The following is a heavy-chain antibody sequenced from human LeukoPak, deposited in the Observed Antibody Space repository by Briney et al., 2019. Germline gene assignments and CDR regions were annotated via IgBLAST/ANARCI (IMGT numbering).Heavy chain of an antibody. CDR3: ASTPLSDIDA. CDR1: DVNIYDHY. J-gene: IGHJ3*01. CDR2: IFYKGYT. V-gene: IGHV4-59*11. Sequence: SETLSLTCTVSDVNIYDHYWSWIRQPPGKGLEWIGYIFYKGYTNYNPSLKGRVTTSMDTSKNQFFLKLTSVTAADTAVYYCASTPLSDIDAWGQGIMVIVSS.